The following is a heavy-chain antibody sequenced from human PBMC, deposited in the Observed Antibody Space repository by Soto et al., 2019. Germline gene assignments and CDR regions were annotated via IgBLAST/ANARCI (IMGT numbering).Heavy chain of an antibody. Sequence: QVQLQESGPGLVKPSGTLSLTCAVSGGSIRSNNWWSWVRQPPGKGLEWIGEIFHSGSTNYNPSLKTRVTRSVDQSKNQFSLKLSSVTAADTAVYYCARVYSGSYSDYWGQGTLVTVSS. CDR1: GGSIRSNNW. D-gene: IGHD1-26*01. J-gene: IGHJ4*02. CDR2: IFHSGST. V-gene: IGHV4-4*02. CDR3: ARVYSGSYSDY.